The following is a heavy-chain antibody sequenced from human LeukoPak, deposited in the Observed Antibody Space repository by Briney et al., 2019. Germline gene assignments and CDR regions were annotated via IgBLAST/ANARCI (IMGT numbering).Heavy chain of an antibody. J-gene: IGHJ1*01. V-gene: IGHV3-23*01. CDR3: VKRFAESIVSEH. CDR1: GFTFSSTV. CDR2: ISPDGNCI. D-gene: IGHD2-15*01. Sequence: GGSLRLSCAASGFTFSSTVMTWVRQAPGKGLEWVSTISPDGNCIYYADSLRGRFTMSRDNSKNTLYLQMNSLRVEDTAIYYCVKRFAESIVSEHWGQGTLVTVSS.